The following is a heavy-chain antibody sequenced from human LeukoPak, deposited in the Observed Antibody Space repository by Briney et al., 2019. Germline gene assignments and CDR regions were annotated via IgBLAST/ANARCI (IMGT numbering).Heavy chain of an antibody. CDR3: ARSVNDYVWEHMEYYFDY. J-gene: IGHJ4*02. CDR1: GGSFSGYY. V-gene: IGHV4-34*01. D-gene: IGHD3-16*01. CDR2: INHSGST. Sequence: SETLSLTCAVYGGSFSGYYWSWIRQPPGKGLEWIGEINHSGSTNYNPSLKSRVTISVDTSKNQFSLKLSSVTAADTAVYYCARSVNDYVWEHMEYYFDYWGQGTLVTVSS.